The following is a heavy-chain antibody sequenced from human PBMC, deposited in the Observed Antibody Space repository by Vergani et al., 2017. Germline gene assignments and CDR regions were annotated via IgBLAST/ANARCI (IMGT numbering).Heavy chain of an antibody. Sequence: QVQLVESGGGVVQPGRSLRLSCAASGFTFSSYAMHWVRQAPGKGLEWVAVISYDGSNKYYADSVKDRFTISRDNSKNTLYLQMNSLRAEDTAVYYCARDDRSSGWYFGAFDIWGQGTMVTVSS. V-gene: IGHV3-30*14. J-gene: IGHJ3*02. CDR2: ISYDGSNK. CDR1: GFTFSSYA. D-gene: IGHD6-19*01. CDR3: ARDDRSSGWYFGAFDI.